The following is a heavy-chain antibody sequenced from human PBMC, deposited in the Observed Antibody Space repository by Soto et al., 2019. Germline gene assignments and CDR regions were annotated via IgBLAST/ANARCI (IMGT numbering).Heavy chain of an antibody. J-gene: IGHJ5*02. Sequence: QVTLKVSGPVLVKPTETLTLTCTVSGFSLSNARMGVSWIRQPPGKALEWLAHIFSNDEKSYSTSLKSRLTISKETSKSQVDLTMTSMDPVDTATYCCARIRRSGSYNWFDPWGQGTLVTVSS. D-gene: IGHD1-26*01. CDR2: IFSNDEK. CDR3: ARIRRSGSYNWFDP. V-gene: IGHV2-26*01. CDR1: GFSLSNARMG.